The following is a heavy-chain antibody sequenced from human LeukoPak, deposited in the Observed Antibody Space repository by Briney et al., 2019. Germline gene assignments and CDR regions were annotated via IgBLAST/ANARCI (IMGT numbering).Heavy chain of an antibody. CDR2: IRNKVDGYTT. Sequence: GGSLRLSCVASGFTFSPHYMDWVRQSPGQGLEWVGLIRNKVDGYTTIYAASVKGRFTISRDDSKNSVYLQMDSLKTEDTAVYYCGDLGSTGTDHWGQGTLVTVSS. CDR1: GFTFSPHY. CDR3: GDLGSTGTDH. V-gene: IGHV3-72*01. J-gene: IGHJ4*02. D-gene: IGHD4-17*01.